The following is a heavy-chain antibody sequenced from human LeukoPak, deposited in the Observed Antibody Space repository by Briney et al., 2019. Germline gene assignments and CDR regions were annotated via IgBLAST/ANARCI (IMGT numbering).Heavy chain of an antibody. J-gene: IGHJ4*02. CDR2: IYYSGST. CDR1: GGSFNSYY. CDR3: ARGPTKNYFDY. V-gene: IGHV4-59*01. Sequence: SETLSLACTVSGGSFNSYYWSWIRQPPGKGLEWIGYIYYSGSTNYNPSLKSRVTISIDMSKNQFSLKLRSVTAADTAAYYCARGPTKNYFDYWGQGTLVTVSS.